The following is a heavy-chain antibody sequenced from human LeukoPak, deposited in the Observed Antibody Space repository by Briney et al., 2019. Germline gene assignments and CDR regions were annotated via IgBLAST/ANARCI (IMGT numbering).Heavy chain of an antibody. J-gene: IGHJ6*03. CDR2: ISSSSSYI. Sequence: GGSLRLSCAASGFTFSSYSMNWVRQAPGKGLEWVSSISSSSSYIYYADSVKGRFTISRDNAKNSLYLQMNSLRAEDTAVYYCAKGGSRYCSGGSCYSSRGYYMDVWGKGTTVTISS. CDR1: GFTFSSYS. D-gene: IGHD2-15*01. V-gene: IGHV3-21*01. CDR3: AKGGSRYCSGGSCYSSRGYYMDV.